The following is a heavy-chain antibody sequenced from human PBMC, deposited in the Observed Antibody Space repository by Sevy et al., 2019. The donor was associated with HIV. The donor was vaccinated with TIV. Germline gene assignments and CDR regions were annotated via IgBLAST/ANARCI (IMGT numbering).Heavy chain of an antibody. V-gene: IGHV3-53*01. CDR3: ATSTAVPGVAEYFQH. D-gene: IGHD6-19*01. CDR2: IYSGGST. CDR1: GFIVSSNQ. J-gene: IGHJ1*01. Sequence: GGSLRLSCTASGFIVSSNQMSWVRQAPGKGLEWVSVIYSGGSTDYADSVKGRFTISRDNSKNTRYLQMNSLRVEDTAVFFCATSTAVPGVAEYFQHWGQGTLVTVSS.